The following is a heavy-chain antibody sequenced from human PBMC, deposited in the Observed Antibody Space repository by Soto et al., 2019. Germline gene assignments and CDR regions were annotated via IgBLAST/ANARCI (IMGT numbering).Heavy chain of an antibody. Sequence: QVQLVQSGTEVKRPGASVKVSCWASGYAFRDYYIHWVRQAPGQGLEFMGVFDRSGVSTAYGQNFQGRVTMTGDTSTGTAAMELSSLRSDDTAVYFCATNTHGSSWYEHWGQGTLVAVSS. CDR2: FDRSGVST. CDR1: GYAFRDYY. J-gene: IGHJ5*02. D-gene: IGHD2-2*01. CDR3: ATNTHGSSWYEH. V-gene: IGHV1-46*01.